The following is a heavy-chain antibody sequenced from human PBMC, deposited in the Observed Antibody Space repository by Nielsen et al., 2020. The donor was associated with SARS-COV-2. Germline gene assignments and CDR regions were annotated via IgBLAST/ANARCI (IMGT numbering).Heavy chain of an antibody. CDR3: ARGGGYSSGWYPYYYYYYGMDV. D-gene: IGHD6-19*01. J-gene: IGHJ6*02. CDR1: GGSISSGGYY. CDR2: IYYSGST. Sequence: SETLSLTCTVSGGSISSGGYYWSWIRQHPGKGLEWIGYIYYSGSTNYNPSLKSRVTISVDTSKNQFSLKLSSVTAADTAVYYCARGGGYSSGWYPYYYYYYGMDVWGQGTTVTVSS. V-gene: IGHV4-61*08.